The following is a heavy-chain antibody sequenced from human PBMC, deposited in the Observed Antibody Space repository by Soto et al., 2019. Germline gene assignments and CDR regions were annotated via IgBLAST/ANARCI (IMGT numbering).Heavy chain of an antibody. D-gene: IGHD3-10*01. CDR3: ARDQYYGSGSFPYYYMDV. CDR1: GYTFTGYY. J-gene: IGHJ6*03. V-gene: IGHV1-2*04. Sequence: QVQLVQSGAEVKKPGASVKVSCKASGYTFTGYYMHWVRQAPGQGLEWMGWINPNRGGTNYAQKFQGWVTITRDTAISTAYMELSRLRSDDTAVYYCARDQYYGSGSFPYYYMDVWGKGTTVTVSS. CDR2: INPNRGGT.